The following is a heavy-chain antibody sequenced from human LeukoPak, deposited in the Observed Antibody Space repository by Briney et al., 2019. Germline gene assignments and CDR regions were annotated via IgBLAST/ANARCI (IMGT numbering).Heavy chain of an antibody. CDR1: GGSFSGYY. CDR3: ARVSGGYSYGYGDH. CDR2: INHSGST. J-gene: IGHJ4*02. V-gene: IGHV4-34*01. D-gene: IGHD5-18*01. Sequence: NPSETLSLTCAVYGGSFSGYYWSSIRQPPGKGLEWIGKINHSGSTNYNPSLKSRVTISVDTSKNQFSLKLSSVTAADTAVYYCARVSGGYSYGYGDHWGQGTLVTVSS.